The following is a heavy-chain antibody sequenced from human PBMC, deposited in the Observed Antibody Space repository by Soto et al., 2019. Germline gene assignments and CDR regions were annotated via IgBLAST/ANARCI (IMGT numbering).Heavy chain of an antibody. Sequence: ASVKVSCKVSGYTLTELSMHWVRQAPGKGLEWMGGFDPEDGETIYAQKFKGRVTMTEDTSTDTAYMELSSLRSEDTAVYYCATATVAGYAFAIWGQGTMVTVSS. D-gene: IGHD6-19*01. CDR1: GYTLTELS. CDR2: FDPEDGET. CDR3: ATATVAGYAFAI. V-gene: IGHV1-24*01. J-gene: IGHJ3*02.